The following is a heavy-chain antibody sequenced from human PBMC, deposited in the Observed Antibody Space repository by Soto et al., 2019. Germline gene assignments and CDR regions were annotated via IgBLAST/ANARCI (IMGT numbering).Heavy chain of an antibody. V-gene: IGHV4-31*03. CDR1: GGSISSGGYY. CDR2: IYYSGST. J-gene: IGHJ6*02. CDR3: ARDVLLSNLSQYYYYGMDV. D-gene: IGHD3-10*01. Sequence: SETLSLTCTVSGGSISSGGYYWSWIRQHPGKGLEWIGNIYYSGSTYYNPSLKSRVTISVDTSKNQFSLKLSSVTAADTAVYYCARDVLLSNLSQYYYYGMDVWGQGTTVTVSS.